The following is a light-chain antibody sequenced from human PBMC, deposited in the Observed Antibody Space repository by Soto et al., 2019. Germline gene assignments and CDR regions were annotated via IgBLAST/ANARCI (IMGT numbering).Light chain of an antibody. Sequence: QSVLTQPPSASAPPGQRVTISCSGSSSNIGCKTVNWYQQLPGTAPKPLIFSNDQRPSGVPDRFSGSKSGTSAFLAISGLQSADEANYYCAAWDDSLYGVVFGGGTKLTVL. CDR3: AAWDDSLYGVV. CDR2: SND. J-gene: IGLJ2*01. CDR1: SSNIGCKT. V-gene: IGLV1-44*01.